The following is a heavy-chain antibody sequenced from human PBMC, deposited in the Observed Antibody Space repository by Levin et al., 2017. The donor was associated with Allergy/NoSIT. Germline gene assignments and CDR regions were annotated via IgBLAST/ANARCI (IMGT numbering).Heavy chain of an antibody. CDR2: IVVGSGNT. CDR3: AASGITVLDPFGHD. V-gene: IGHV1-58*01. CDR1: GFTFTSSA. Sequence: EASVKVSCKASGFTFTSSAVQWVRQARGQRLEWIGWIVVGSGNTNYAQKFQERVTITRDMSTSTAYMELSSLRSEDTAVYYCAASGITVLDPFGHDWGQGTLVTVSS. D-gene: IGHD1-14*01. J-gene: IGHJ4*02.